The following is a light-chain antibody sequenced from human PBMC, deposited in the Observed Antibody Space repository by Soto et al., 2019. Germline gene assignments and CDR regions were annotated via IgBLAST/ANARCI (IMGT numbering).Light chain of an antibody. Sequence: DIQMTQSPSTLSASVGDRVTITCRASQSISSWLAWYQQKPGKAPKLLIYDASSLESGVPSRFSGSGSGTEFTLPTSTLQPDDFATYYCQQYNSYSSTFGQGTKVDIK. CDR3: QQYNSYSST. CDR2: DAS. J-gene: IGKJ1*01. CDR1: QSISSW. V-gene: IGKV1-5*01.